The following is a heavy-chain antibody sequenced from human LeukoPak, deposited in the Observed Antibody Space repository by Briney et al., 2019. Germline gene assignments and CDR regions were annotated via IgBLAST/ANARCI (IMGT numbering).Heavy chain of an antibody. J-gene: IGHJ5*02. CDR2: IRYSGST. V-gene: IGHV4-59*01. D-gene: IGHD2-21*01. CDR1: GGSISRYY. Sequence: PSETLSLTCTVSGGSISRYYWSWIRQPPGKGLEWIGYIRYSGSTSYSPSLKSRVTISVDTSKNQFSLKLSSVTAADTAVYYCARDREGYCGGDCWYNWFDPWGQGTLVTVSS. CDR3: ARDREGYCGGDCWYNWFDP.